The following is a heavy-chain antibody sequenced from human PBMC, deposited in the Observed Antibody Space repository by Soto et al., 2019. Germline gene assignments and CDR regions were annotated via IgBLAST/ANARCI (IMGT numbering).Heavy chain of an antibody. V-gene: IGHV6-1*01. D-gene: IGHD6-13*01. Sequence: SQTLSLTCAISGDSVSSNSVAWNWIRQSPSRGLEWLGRTYYRSKWYNDYAVSVKSRITINPGTSKNQFSLQLNSVTPEDTAVYYCARDQTYSSSWSNCFDPWGQGTLVTV. CDR1: GDSVSSNSVA. CDR3: ARDQTYSSSWSNCFDP. CDR2: TYYRSKWYN. J-gene: IGHJ5*02.